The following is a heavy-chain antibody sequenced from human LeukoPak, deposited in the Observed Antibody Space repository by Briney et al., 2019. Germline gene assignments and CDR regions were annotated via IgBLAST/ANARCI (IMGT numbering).Heavy chain of an antibody. CDR2: ISSSGSTI. J-gene: IGHJ4*02. CDR1: GFSFSTYE. CDR3: TGGGDY. V-gene: IGHV3-48*03. Sequence: PGGSLRLSCAASGFSFSTYEMNWVRQAPGKGLEWISHISSSGSTIYCADSIKGRFTISRDNAKNSLFLQMNSLRAEDTAIYYCTGGGDYWGQGTLVTVSS. D-gene: IGHD1-14*01.